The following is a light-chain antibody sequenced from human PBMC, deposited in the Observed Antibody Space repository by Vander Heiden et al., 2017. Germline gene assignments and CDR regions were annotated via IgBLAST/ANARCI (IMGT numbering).Light chain of an antibody. J-gene: IGKJ1*01. CDR1: QSISSD. CDR3: QQRSNWLWT. V-gene: IGKV3-11*01. CDR2: DAS. Sequence: EIVSTQSPATRSLSPGERATLSCRASQSISSDLAWYQQKPGQAPRFLIYDASNRATGIPARFSGSGSGTDFTLTISSLEPEDFAVYYCQQRSNWLWTFGQGTKVEIK.